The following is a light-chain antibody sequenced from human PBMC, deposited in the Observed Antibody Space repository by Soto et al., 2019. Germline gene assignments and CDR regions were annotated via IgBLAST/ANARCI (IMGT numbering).Light chain of an antibody. CDR1: HSVDSR. J-gene: IGKJ4*01. V-gene: IGKV3-15*01. Sequence: EIVMTQSPATLSVSPGDRVTLSCRASHSVDSRLAWYQQKPGQAPRLLIYDASTRATGLPARFSGSGSGTEFTLTISSLQSEDFAIYYCQHYTNWPLTFGGGT. CDR2: DAS. CDR3: QHYTNWPLT.